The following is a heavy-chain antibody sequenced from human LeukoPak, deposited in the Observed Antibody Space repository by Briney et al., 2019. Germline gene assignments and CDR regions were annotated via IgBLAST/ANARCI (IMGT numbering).Heavy chain of an antibody. CDR3: AKERTSEGYFDC. V-gene: IGHV3-23*01. J-gene: IGHJ4*02. CDR1: GFTFSSYA. D-gene: IGHD1-1*01. CDR2: LCGSGGST. Sequence: SGGGLRLSCAASGFTFSSYAMSWVRQAPGKGLEWVSALCGSGGSTYYADSVKGRFTISRDNSKNTLYLQMNSLRAEDTAVYYCAKERTSEGYFDCWGQGTLVTVSS.